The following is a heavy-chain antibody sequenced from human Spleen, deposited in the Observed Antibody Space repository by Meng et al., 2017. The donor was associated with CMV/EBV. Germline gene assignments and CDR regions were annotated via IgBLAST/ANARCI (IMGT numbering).Heavy chain of an antibody. CDR1: GFTFSNYW. Sequence: GESLKISCAASGFTFSNYWMSWVRQAPGKGLEWVANIKQDGSEKYYVDSVKGRFTISRDNAKNSLYLQMNSLRAEDTAVYYCVKDEMAYNWNWGSYFDYWGQGTLVTVSS. CDR3: VKDEMAYNWNWGSYFDY. V-gene: IGHV3-7*01. CDR2: IKQDGSEK. J-gene: IGHJ4*02. D-gene: IGHD1-7*01.